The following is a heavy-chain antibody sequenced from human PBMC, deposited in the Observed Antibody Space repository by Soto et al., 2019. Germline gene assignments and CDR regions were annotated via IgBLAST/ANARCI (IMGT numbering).Heavy chain of an antibody. V-gene: IGHV4-39*01. CDR3: ARHAAALGAFDI. D-gene: IGHD6-13*01. Sequence: QLQLQESGPGLVKPSETLSLTCTASGGSISSSSYYWGWIRQPPGKGLEWIGSIYYSGSTYYNPSLKSRVTISVDTSKNQFSLKLSSVTAADTAVYYCARHAAALGAFDIWGQGTMVTVSS. CDR1: GGSISSSSYY. CDR2: IYYSGST. J-gene: IGHJ3*02.